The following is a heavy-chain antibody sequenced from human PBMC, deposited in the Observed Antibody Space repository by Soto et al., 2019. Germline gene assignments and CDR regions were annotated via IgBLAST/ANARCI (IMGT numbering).Heavy chain of an antibody. CDR3: ARDEGYCSSTSCYTGWFDP. V-gene: IGHV4-61*01. D-gene: IGHD2-2*02. CDR2: IYYSAST. J-gene: IGHJ5*02. CDR1: GGSVSSGSYY. Sequence: LSLTCTVSGGSVSSGSYYWSWIRQPPGKGLEWIGYIYYSASTNYNPSLKSRVTMSVDTSKNQFSLKLSSVTAADTAVYYCARDEGYCSSTSCYTGWFDPWGQGTLVTVS.